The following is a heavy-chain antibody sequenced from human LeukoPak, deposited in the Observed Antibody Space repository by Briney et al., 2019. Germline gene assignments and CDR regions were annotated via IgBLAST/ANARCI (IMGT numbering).Heavy chain of an antibody. D-gene: IGHD1-26*01. CDR2: IYSSRNT. Sequence: GGSLRLSCAASGFTVSSNYMSWVRQAPGKGLEWVSVIYSSRNTYYADSVKGRFTISRDNPRNTLYLQMNNLRAEDTAVYYCARVEGATTPFDYWGQGTLVTVSS. CDR1: GFTVSSNY. CDR3: ARVEGATTPFDY. V-gene: IGHV3-66*01. J-gene: IGHJ4*02.